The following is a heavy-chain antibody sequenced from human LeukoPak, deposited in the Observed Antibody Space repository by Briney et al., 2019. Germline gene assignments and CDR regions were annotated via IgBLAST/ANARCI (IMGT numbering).Heavy chain of an antibody. CDR1: SGSISSSSYY. CDR3: ASLRERSYYARGFDY. Sequence: SETLSLTCTVSSGSISSSSYYWAWIRQPPGKGLECIGSIYYSGSTSYNPSLKSRVTISVDTSKNQFSLKLSSVTAADTAVYYCASLRERSYYARGFDYWGQGTLVTVSS. D-gene: IGHD3-3*01. CDR2: IYYSGST. V-gene: IGHV4-39*01. J-gene: IGHJ4*02.